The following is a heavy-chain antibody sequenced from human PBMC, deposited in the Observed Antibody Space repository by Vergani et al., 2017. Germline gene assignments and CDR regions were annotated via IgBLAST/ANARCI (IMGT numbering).Heavy chain of an antibody. J-gene: IGHJ6*02. Sequence: QVQLVQSGAEVKKPGFSVKVSCKASGGTFSSYAISWVRQAPGQGLEWMGRIIPIFGTANYAQKFQCRVTITADESTNTAYMELSSLRSEDTAVYYGASDLASAGTEYYYYYGMDVWGQGTTVTVSS. CDR1: GGTFSSYA. CDR2: IIPIFGTA. CDR3: ASDLASAGTEYYYYYGMDV. V-gene: IGHV1-69*13. D-gene: IGHD6-13*01.